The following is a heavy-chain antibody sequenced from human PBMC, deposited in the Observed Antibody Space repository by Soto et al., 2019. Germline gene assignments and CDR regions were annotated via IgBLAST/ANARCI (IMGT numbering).Heavy chain of an antibody. J-gene: IGHJ4*02. CDR2: IHSDGSST. Sequence: EVQLVESGGGLVQPGGSLRLSCAASGFTFNNYWMHWVRQAPGKGLVWVSHIHSDGSSTTYADSVKGRFTISRDNAKNTVYLQMNGLRAEDTGVYYCARGGVGSFDCWGQGALVTVSS. CDR3: ARGGVGSFDC. CDR1: GFTFNNYW. D-gene: IGHD2-2*03. V-gene: IGHV3-74*01.